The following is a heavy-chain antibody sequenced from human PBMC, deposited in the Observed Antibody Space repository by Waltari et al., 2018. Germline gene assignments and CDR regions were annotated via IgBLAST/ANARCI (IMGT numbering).Heavy chain of an antibody. CDR2: SYRGGTT. Sequence: EVQLVESGGGLIQPGGSLRLSCAASGFTVNNNYMNWVRQAPGKGVEWVSGSYRGGTTYYTDSVKGRFTISRDNSKTTVYLQMNNLRAEDTAVYYCATDPGLRNGMDGWGQGTTVTVSS. CDR1: GFTVNNNY. D-gene: IGHD2-21*02. J-gene: IGHJ6*02. V-gene: IGHV3-53*01. CDR3: ATDPGLRNGMDG.